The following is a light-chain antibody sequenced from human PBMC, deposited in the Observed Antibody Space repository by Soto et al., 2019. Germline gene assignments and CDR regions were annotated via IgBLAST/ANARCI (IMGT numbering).Light chain of an antibody. V-gene: IGKV1-5*03. CDR1: QSLPSTW. CDR2: KGS. CDR3: PQYAARSPWT. Sequence: DVQMTQSPSTLSASVGDKVTITCRASQSLPSTWLAWFQQRPGKAPNVLIYKGSALASGVSSRFSGSGSGTEFTLSISSLQPDDFATYFCPQYAARSPWTFGQGTRV. J-gene: IGKJ1*01.